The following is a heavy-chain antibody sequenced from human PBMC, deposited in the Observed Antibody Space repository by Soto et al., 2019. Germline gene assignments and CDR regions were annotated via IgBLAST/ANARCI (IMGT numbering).Heavy chain of an antibody. Sequence: PGGSLRLSCAASGFTFSNYEMHWIRQAPENGLKNGTGICNNVAHTDCAKSVKGGFTVCGFNSCNTLYLQKGSLRALDIVIYYCARRGYGSRWPNGYMAIWSKGTTVTVSS. J-gene: IGHJ6*03. CDR2: ICNNVAHT. CDR3: ARRGYGSRWPNGYMAI. V-gene: IGHV3-64*01. CDR1: GFTFSNYE. D-gene: IGHD6-13*01.